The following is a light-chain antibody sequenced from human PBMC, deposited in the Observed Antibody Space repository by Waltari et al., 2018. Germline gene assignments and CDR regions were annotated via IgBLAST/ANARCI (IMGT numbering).Light chain of an antibody. CDR2: WAS. J-gene: IGKJ2*01. V-gene: IGKV4-1*01. CDR1: QSLFYTSNKKDY. Sequence: IVMTQFPDSPAVSLGETATINCRSRQSLFYTSNKKDYLGWSPQKPGLPPKLLIYWASTRESGVPDRFSGSGSVTDFTLTISSLQAEDVAVYYCLQYFDASRTFGQGTKLEIK. CDR3: LQYFDASRT.